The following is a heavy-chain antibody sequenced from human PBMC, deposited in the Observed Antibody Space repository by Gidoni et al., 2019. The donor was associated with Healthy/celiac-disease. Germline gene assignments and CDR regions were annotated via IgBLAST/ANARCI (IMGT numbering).Heavy chain of an antibody. V-gene: IGHV3-11*05. CDR1: GFTFSYYY. Sequence: QVQLVESGGGLVKPGGSLRLSCAASGFTFSYYYMSWIRQAPGKGLEWVSYMSSSSSYTNYADSVKGRFTISRDNAKNSLYLQMNSLRAEDTAVYYCARKGRYSSDYYFDYWGQGTLVTVSS. CDR3: ARKGRYSSDYYFDY. J-gene: IGHJ4*02. CDR2: MSSSSSYT. D-gene: IGHD5-18*01.